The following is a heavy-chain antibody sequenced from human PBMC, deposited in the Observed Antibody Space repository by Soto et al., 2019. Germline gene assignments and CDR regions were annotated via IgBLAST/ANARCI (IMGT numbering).Heavy chain of an antibody. D-gene: IGHD2-15*01. CDR3: ARSAGNAGRVSEY. J-gene: IGHJ4*02. CDR1: WYTFTRFW. CDR2: IYPGNSDT. Sequence: PGEFLEISWKSPWYTFTRFWLSWVRPVGGEGVELMGAIYPGNSDTRYSQCLQGQVTITSDKTISTAYMQWSSQQASDSACYYGARSAGNAGRVSEYWGQGTVVTVSS. V-gene: IGHV5-51*01.